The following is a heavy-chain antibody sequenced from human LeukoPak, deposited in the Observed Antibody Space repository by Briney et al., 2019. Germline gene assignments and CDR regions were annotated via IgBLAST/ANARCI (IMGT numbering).Heavy chain of an antibody. V-gene: IGHV4-39*01. Sequence: SETLSLTCTVSGGSISSSSYYWGWIRQPPGKGLEWIGSIYYSGSTYYNPSLKSRVTISVDTSKNQFSLKLSSVTAADTAVYYCASTSVVVVAATYYYYYGMDVWGQGTTVIVSS. CDR2: IYYSGST. CDR1: GGSISSSSYY. D-gene: IGHD2-15*01. J-gene: IGHJ6*02. CDR3: ASTSVVVVAATYYYYYGMDV.